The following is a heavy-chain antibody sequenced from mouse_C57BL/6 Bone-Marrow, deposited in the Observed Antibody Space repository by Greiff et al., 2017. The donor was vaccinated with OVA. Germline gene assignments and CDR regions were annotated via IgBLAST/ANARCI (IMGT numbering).Heavy chain of an antibody. D-gene: IGHD3-2*02. CDR2: IDPSDSYT. J-gene: IGHJ4*01. Sequence: QVQLQQSGAELVMPGASVKLSCKASGYTFTSYWMHWVKQRPGQGLEWIGEIDPSDSYTNYNQKFKGKSTLTVDKSSSTAYMQLSSLTSEDSAVYYCATTAQATWGAVDNWGRGTSVTVSS. CDR1: GYTFTSYW. V-gene: IGHV1-69*01. CDR3: ATTAQATWGAVDN.